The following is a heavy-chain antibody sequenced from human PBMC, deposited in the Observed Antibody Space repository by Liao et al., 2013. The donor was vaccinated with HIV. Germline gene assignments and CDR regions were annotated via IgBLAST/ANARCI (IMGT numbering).Heavy chain of an antibody. CDR3: ARDLDTWSEEAFDI. Sequence: QVQLQESGPGLVKTSETLSLTCTVSSGSISRSPYYWAWIRQPPGKGLEWIGSIYNSGTTYYNPSLKGRVTISVDTSKNQFSLSLTSVTAADTAVYYCARDLDTWSEEAFDIWGRGTMVTVSS. CDR2: IYNSGTT. D-gene: IGHD3-3*01. CDR1: SGSISRSPYY. J-gene: IGHJ3*02. V-gene: IGHV4-39*07.